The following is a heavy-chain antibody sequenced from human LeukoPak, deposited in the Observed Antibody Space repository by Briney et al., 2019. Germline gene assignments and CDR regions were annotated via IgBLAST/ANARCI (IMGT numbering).Heavy chain of an antibody. J-gene: IGHJ4*02. D-gene: IGHD3-10*01. Sequence: GGSLRLSCAASGFTFSSHGMHWVRQAPGQGLEWVAFISYDGFNKYYADSVKGRFTISRDNSQNTLYLQVNSLRAEDTAMYYCAKDLYSYGHFLDYWGQGTVVTVSS. V-gene: IGHV3-30*18. CDR2: ISYDGFNK. CDR3: AKDLYSYGHFLDY. CDR1: GFTFSSHG.